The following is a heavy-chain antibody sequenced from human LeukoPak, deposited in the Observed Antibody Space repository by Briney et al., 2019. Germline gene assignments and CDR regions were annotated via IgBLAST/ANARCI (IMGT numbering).Heavy chain of an antibody. CDR1: GFTVSSNY. CDR2: IYSGGST. V-gene: IGHV3-53*05. J-gene: IGHJ4*02. CDR3: ARGAVVVTNSFDF. Sequence: PGGSLRLSCAASGFTVSSNYMSWVRQAPGKGLEWVSVIYSGGSTYYADSVKGRFTISRDNSKNTLYLQMGSLRAEDMAVYYCARGAVVVTNSFDFWGQGTLVTVSS. D-gene: IGHD3-22*01.